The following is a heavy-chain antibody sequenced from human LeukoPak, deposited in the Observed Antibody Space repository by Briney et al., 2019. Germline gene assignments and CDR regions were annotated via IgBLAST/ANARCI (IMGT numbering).Heavy chain of an antibody. D-gene: IGHD1-26*01. V-gene: IGHV3-21*05. Sequence: GRSLTLSCAASGFSFSNYGTNWVRQAPGKGLEWVSYISSTGSDIYYADSVKGRFTISRDNAENSLYLQMNSLRAEDTAVYYCARDLPTGTYRAYFDNWGQGTLVTVSS. CDR1: GFSFSNYG. CDR2: ISSTGSDI. J-gene: IGHJ4*02. CDR3: ARDLPTGTYRAYFDN.